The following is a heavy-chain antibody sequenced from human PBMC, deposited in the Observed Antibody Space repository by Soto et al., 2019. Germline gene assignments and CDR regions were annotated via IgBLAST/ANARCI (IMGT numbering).Heavy chain of an antibody. D-gene: IGHD3-22*01. CDR2: IIPIFGTA. J-gene: IGHJ4*02. V-gene: IGHV1-69*06. CDR1: GGTFSSYA. Sequence: ASVKVSCKASGGTFSSYAISWVRQAPGQGLEWMGGIIPIFGTANYAQKFQGRVTITADKSTSTAYMELSSLRSEDTAVYYCARSGLMIVVVTNTTPQYYFDYWGQGTLVTVSS. CDR3: ARSGLMIVVVTNTTPQYYFDY.